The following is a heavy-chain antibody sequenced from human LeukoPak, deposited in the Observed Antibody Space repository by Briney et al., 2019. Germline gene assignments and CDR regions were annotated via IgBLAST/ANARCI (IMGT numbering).Heavy chain of an antibody. J-gene: IGHJ4*02. CDR1: GGSFSGYY. V-gene: IGHV4-59*01. D-gene: IGHD3-3*02. CDR2: IYYSGST. CDR3: ATGNNRGIYYFDY. Sequence: MASETLSLTCAVYGGSFSGYYWSWIRQPPGKGLEWIGYIYYSGSTNYNPSLKSRVTISVDTSKNQFSLKLSSVTAADTAVYYCATGNNRGIYYFDYWGQGTLVTVSS.